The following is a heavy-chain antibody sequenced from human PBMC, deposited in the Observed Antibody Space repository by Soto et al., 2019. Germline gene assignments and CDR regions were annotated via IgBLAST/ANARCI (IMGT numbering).Heavy chain of an antibody. J-gene: IGHJ4*02. Sequence: EVQLLESGGGLVQPGGSLRLSCAASGFTFSSYAMRWVRQAPGKGLEWVSAISGSGGSTYYADSVKGRFTVSRDTSKNTLYLQMNSLRAEDRAVYYCARGGSGSDYDYWGQGTLGTVSS. V-gene: IGHV3-23*01. CDR1: GFTFSSYA. D-gene: IGHD1-26*01. CDR3: ARGGSGSDYDY. CDR2: ISGSGGST.